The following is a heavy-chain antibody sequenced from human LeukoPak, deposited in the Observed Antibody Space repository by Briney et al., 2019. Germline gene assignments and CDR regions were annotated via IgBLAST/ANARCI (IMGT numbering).Heavy chain of an antibody. CDR2: ISAYNGNT. CDR1: GHTFTSYG. J-gene: IGHJ4*02. Sequence: ASVKDSCKASGHTFTSYGISWVRQAPGQGLEWMGWISAYNGNTNYAQKLQGRVTMTTDTSTSTAYMELSSLRSEDTAVYYCASRDGYNFGSIDYWGQGTLVTVSS. V-gene: IGHV1-18*01. D-gene: IGHD5-24*01. CDR3: ASRDGYNFGSIDY.